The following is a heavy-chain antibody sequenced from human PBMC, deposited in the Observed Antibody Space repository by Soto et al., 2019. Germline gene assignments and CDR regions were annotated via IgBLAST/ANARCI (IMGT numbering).Heavy chain of an antibody. J-gene: IGHJ6*02. CDR2: INHSGNT. CDR1: GGSFSGYY. CDR3: SRGRHILTGYYRRGNYYYGMDV. D-gene: IGHD3-9*01. V-gene: IGHV4-34*01. Sequence: SETLSLTRAVYGGSFSGYYWSWIRQPPGKGLEWIGEINHSGNTNYNPSHKSRVTISIDTSKNQFYQNLSSVNAADTAVYYCSRGRHILTGYYRRGNYYYGMDVWGQGTTVT.